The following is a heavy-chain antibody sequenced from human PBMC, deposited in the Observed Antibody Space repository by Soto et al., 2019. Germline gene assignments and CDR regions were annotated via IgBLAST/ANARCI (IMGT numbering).Heavy chain of an antibody. CDR3: ARGVTATTGSWY. CDR1: GLTFSNHW. V-gene: IGHV3-74*01. J-gene: IGHJ4*02. Sequence: EVQLVESGGGLVQPGGSLRLSCAGAGLTFSNHWMHWVRQAPGKGLVWVSRINSDGSSTSYADSVKGRFTISRDNAKNTLYLQMNSLRAEDTAVYYCARGVTATTGSWYWCQGTLVTVSS. CDR2: INSDGSST. D-gene: IGHD1-26*01.